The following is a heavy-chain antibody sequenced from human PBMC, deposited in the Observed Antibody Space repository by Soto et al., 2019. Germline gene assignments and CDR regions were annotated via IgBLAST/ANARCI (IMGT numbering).Heavy chain of an antibody. J-gene: IGHJ5*02. Sequence: ASVKVSCKASGYTFTSYDINWVRQAAGQGLEYLGWMNPNSGNTGYVQKFQGRVTMTWDSSITTAYMELSSLRSENTAVYFCARGVKYGAYSRWFDPWGQGTLVTVSS. CDR1: GYTFTSYD. CDR3: ARGVKYGAYSRWFDP. CDR2: MNPNSGNT. D-gene: IGHD4-17*01. V-gene: IGHV1-8*01.